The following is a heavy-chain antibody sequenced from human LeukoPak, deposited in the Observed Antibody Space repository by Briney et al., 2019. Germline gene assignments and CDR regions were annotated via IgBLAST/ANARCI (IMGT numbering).Heavy chain of an antibody. CDR1: GFTFSSYA. J-gene: IGHJ4*02. V-gene: IGHV3-64*01. CDR3: ARGYYDSTRHSNFDY. Sequence: PGGSLRLSCAASGFTFSSYAMHWVRQAPGKGLEYVSAISSNGGSTYYANSVKGRFTISRDNSKNTLYLQMGSLRAEDMAVYYCARGYYDSTRHSNFDYWGQGTLVTVSS. CDR2: ISSNGGST. D-gene: IGHD3-22*01.